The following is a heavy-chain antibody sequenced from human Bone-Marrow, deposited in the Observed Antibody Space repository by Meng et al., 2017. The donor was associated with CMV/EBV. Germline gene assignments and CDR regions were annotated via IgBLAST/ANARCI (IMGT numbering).Heavy chain of an antibody. CDR3: ARDSSGLLWFGELAAEWYYFDY. CDR1: AYTFTGDY. J-gene: IGHJ4*02. CDR2: FNPNSGGT. D-gene: IGHD3-10*01. Sequence: ASVLVFCKASAYTFTGDYMHWVRQAPGQGLEWMGGFNPNSGGTNYAQKFQGRVTMSRVTSISKAYMELSRLRSDSTAVYYCARDSSGLLWFGELAAEWYYFDYWGQGTLVTVSS. V-gene: IGHV1-2*02.